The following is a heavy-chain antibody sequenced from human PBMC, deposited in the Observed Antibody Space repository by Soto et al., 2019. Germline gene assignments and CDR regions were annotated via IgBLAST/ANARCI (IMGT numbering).Heavy chain of an antibody. CDR3: AKGPSASYSIFDY. D-gene: IGHD1-26*01. V-gene: IGHV3-23*01. CDR2: ISSGGGGT. CDR1: GFTFSNYA. Sequence: GGSLRLSCAASGFTFSNYALSWVRQAPGKGLEWVSAISSGGGGTYYADSVKGRFTISRDNSKNTLYLQMNSLRAEDTAVYYCAKGPSASYSIFDYWGQGTLVTVSS. J-gene: IGHJ4*02.